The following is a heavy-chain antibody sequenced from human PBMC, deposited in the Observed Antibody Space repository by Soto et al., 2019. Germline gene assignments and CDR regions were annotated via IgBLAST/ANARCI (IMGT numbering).Heavy chain of an antibody. V-gene: IGHV1-46*02. J-gene: IGHJ6*02. Sequence: QVQLVQSGAELKKPGASVSLSCKASGFTFNTYYIHWVRQSPGEGLQWLGVINPSNGFTSYAQKFQGRVNMTADTATTTVYRELISLRSEDTAVYFCARDWPDTYCGGDCPLGYFYHGMDVWGQGTAVTVSS. CDR1: GFTFNTYY. D-gene: IGHD2-21*02. CDR2: INPSNGFT. CDR3: ARDWPDTYCGGDCPLGYFYHGMDV.